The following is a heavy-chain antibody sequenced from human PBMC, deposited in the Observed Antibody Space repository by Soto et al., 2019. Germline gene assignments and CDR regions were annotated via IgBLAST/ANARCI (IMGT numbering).Heavy chain of an antibody. V-gene: IGHV1-69*13. J-gene: IGHJ6*02. D-gene: IGHD3-22*01. Sequence: SVKVSCKASGGTFSSYAISWVRQAPGQGLEWMGGIIPIFGTANYAQKFQGRVTITADESTSTAYMELSSLRSEDTAVYYCARDHGSSGYYSYNYYYYGMDVWGQGTTVTVSS. CDR3: ARDHGSSGYYSYNYYYYGMDV. CDR2: IIPIFGTA. CDR1: GGTFSSYA.